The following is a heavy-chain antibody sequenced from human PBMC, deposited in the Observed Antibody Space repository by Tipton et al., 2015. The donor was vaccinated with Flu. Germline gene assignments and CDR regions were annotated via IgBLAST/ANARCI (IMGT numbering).Heavy chain of an antibody. CDR1: GGSINSGSYY. V-gene: IGHV4-61*02. D-gene: IGHD6-13*01. J-gene: IGHJ5*02. CDR3: ARDILLGAAVYNWFDP. CDR2: IYTSGST. Sequence: TLSLTCTVSGGSINSGSYYWSWIRQPAGKGLEWIGRIYTSGSTNYNPSLKSRVTISVDTSKNQFSLKLSSVTAADTAVYYCARDILLGAAVYNWFDPWGQGTLVTVSS.